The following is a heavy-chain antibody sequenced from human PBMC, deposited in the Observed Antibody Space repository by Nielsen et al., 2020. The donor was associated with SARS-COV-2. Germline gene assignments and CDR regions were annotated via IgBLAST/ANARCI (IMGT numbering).Heavy chain of an antibody. CDR2: ISGSGGST. D-gene: IGHD3-10*01. CDR1: GFTFSSYA. J-gene: IGHJ5*02. Sequence: GESLKISCAASGFTFSSYAMSWVRQAPGKGLEWVSAISGSGGSTYYADSVKGRFTLSRDNSKNTLYLQMNSLRAEDTAVYYCAKDHNEDYYGSGRARWFDPWGQGTLVTVSS. V-gene: IGHV3-23*01. CDR3: AKDHNEDYYGSGRARWFDP.